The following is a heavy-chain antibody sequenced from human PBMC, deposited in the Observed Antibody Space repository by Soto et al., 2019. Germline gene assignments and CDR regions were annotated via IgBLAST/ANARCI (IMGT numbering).Heavy chain of an antibody. CDR3: AMGLAAAGPLDY. CDR1: GFTFSSSA. V-gene: IGHV3-23*01. CDR2: ISGSGGTP. Sequence: GGSLRLSCAASGFTFSSSAMSWVRQPPGRGLEWVSLISGSGGTPYYADTVKGRFTISRDNSKNTVYLVLNSLRAEDTAIYYCAMGLAAAGPLDYWGQGTLVTVAS. J-gene: IGHJ4*02. D-gene: IGHD6-13*01.